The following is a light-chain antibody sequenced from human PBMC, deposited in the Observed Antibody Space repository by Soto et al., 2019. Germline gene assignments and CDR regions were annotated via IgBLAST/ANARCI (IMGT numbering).Light chain of an antibody. CDR1: SGHSTYI. V-gene: IGLV4-60*03. CDR2: IERSGSY. J-gene: IGLJ2*01. Sequence: QPVLTQSSSASGSLGSSVKLTCTLTSGHSTYIIAWHQQQPGMAPRYLMKIERSGSYNKGSGVPDRFSGSSSGADRYLTISNLQSEDEADYYCETWDSNIPVVFGGGTKVTVL. CDR3: ETWDSNIPVV.